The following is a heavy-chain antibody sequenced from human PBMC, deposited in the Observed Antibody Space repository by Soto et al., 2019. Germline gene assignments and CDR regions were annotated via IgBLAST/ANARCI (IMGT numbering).Heavy chain of an antibody. CDR2: ISAYNGNT. J-gene: IGHJ3*02. D-gene: IGHD3-22*01. CDR3: ARDREIVVVEDAFDI. Sequence: ASVKVSCKASGYTFTSYGISWVRQAPGQGLEWMGWISAYNGNTNYAQKLQGRVTMTTDTSTSTAYMELRSLRSDDTAVYYCARDREIVVVEDAFDIWGEGTMVTVSS. V-gene: IGHV1-18*01. CDR1: GYTFTSYG.